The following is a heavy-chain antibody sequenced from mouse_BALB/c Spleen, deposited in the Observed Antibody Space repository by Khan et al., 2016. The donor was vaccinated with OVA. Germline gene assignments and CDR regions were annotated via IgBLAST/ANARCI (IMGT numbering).Heavy chain of an antibody. CDR3: ARHGYGGFAY. CDR1: GYTFTDYN. D-gene: IGHD2-2*01. J-gene: IGHJ3*01. V-gene: IGHV1-18*01. CDR2: IFPNNGGT. Sequence: VRLQQSGPELVKPGASVKIPCKASGYTFTDYNMAWVKQSHGKSLEWIGDIFPNNGGTVYNPNFKGQATLTVDKSSRTAYMELRSQTSEDTAVDYCARHGYGGFAYWGQGTLVTVSA.